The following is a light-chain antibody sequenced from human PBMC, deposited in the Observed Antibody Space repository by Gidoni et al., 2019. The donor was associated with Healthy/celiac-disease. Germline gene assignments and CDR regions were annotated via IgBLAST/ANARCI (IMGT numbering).Light chain of an antibody. CDR2: MLS. CDR3: MQRIEFPSIT. J-gene: IGKJ5*01. CDR1: KSILYSDDGNSY. V-gene: IGKV2-40*01. Sequence: DIVMTKTSLSLLVTPVEPASISCSSLKSILYSDDGNSYLDWYLQKPGQSPQLLIYMLSYRDSGVPDRFSGSGSGTDLKLKIRRVEAEDVGVYYCMQRIEFPSITCGQGTRLDIK.